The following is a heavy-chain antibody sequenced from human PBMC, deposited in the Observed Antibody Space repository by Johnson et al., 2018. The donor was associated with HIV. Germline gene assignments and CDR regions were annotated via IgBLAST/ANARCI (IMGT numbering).Heavy chain of an antibody. CDR1: GFTFSNAW. D-gene: IGHD1-26*01. V-gene: IGHV3-15*01. J-gene: IGHJ3*02. CDR3: TPGRSGAFDI. Sequence: VQVVESGGGLVKPGGSLRLSCAASGFTFSNAWMSWVRQAPGKGLAWGGRIKRKTAGGTTDYAAPVKVRFTISRDDSKNTLYLQMNSLKTEETAVYYCTPGRSGAFDIWGQGTMVTVSS. CDR2: IKRKTAGGTT.